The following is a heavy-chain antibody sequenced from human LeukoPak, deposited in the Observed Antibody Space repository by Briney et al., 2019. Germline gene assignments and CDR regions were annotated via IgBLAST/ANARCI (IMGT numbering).Heavy chain of an antibody. D-gene: IGHD2-2*02. CDR3: ARAVYCSSTSCYRNWFDP. V-gene: IGHV1-2*02. CDR2: INPNSGGT. J-gene: IGHJ5*02. Sequence: ASVKVSCKASGYTFTSYGISWVRQAPGQGLEWMGWINPNSGGTNYAQKFQGRVTMTRDTSISTAYMELSRLRSDDTAVYYCARAVYCSSTSCYRNWFDPWGQGTLVTVSS. CDR1: GYTFTSYG.